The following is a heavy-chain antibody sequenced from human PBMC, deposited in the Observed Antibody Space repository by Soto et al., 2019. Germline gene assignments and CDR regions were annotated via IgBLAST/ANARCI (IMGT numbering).Heavy chain of an antibody. CDR3: ARGTLYDMDV. CDR2: IDPSDSYT. J-gene: IGHJ6*02. V-gene: IGHV5-10-1*01. Sequence: PGESLKISCKGSGYSFTSYWIGWVRQMPGKGLEWMGRIDPSDSYTNYSPSFQGHVTISADKSISTAYLQWSGLKASDTAIYYCARGTLYDMDVWGPGTAVTVSS. CDR1: GYSFTSYW.